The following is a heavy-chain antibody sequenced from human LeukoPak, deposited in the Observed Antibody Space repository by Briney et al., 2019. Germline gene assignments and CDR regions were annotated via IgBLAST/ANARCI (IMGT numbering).Heavy chain of an antibody. V-gene: IGHV1-69*06. J-gene: IGHJ4*02. CDR2: IIPMSGTV. CDR3: ARETGYAYGRAPLDY. D-gene: IGHD5-18*01. CDR1: GYTFTGYY. Sequence: SVEVSCKASGYTFTGYYMHWVRQAPGQGLEWMGGIIPMSGTVNNAQKFQGRVTITADKSTGTAYMELSSLRSDDTAVYYCARETGYAYGRAPLDYWGQGTLVTVSS.